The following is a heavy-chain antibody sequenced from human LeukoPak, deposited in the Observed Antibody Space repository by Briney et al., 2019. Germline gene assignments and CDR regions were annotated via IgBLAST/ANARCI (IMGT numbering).Heavy chain of an antibody. CDR1: GFTFSSYG. CDR2: IYSGGST. V-gene: IGHV3-NL1*01. Sequence: PGGSLRLSCAASGFTFSSYGMHWVRQAPGKGLEWVSVIYSGGSTYYADSVKGRFTISRGNSKNTLYLQMNSLRAEDTAVYYCASQGRYFDTKPLYYYYYYMDVWGKGTTVTISS. D-gene: IGHD3-9*01. J-gene: IGHJ6*03. CDR3: ASQGRYFDTKPLYYYYYYMDV.